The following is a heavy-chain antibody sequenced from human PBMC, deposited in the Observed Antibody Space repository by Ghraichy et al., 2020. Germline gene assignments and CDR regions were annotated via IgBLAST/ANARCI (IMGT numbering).Heavy chain of an antibody. D-gene: IGHD1-7*01. V-gene: IGHV3-23*01. Sequence: GGSLRLSCAASGFTFSNYAMSWVRQAPGKGLEWVSAISGSGVSTHYADSVKGRFTISRDNSKNTLYLQMNSLRAEDTAVYYCARDPRRLNDWNYVGFDYWGQGTLVTVSS. CDR3: ARDPRRLNDWNYVGFDY. CDR1: GFTFSNYA. J-gene: IGHJ4*02. CDR2: ISGSGVST.